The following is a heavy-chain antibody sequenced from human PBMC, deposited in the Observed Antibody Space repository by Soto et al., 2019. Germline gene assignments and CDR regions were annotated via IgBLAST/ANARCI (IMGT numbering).Heavy chain of an antibody. CDR2: INAGNGNT. D-gene: IGHD6-19*01. CDR1: GYTFTSYA. J-gene: IGHJ5*02. CDR3: AREGRKQWLVARRYNWFDP. Sequence: ASVKVSCKASGYTFTSYAMRWVRQAPGQRLEWMGWINAGNGNTKYSQKFQGRVTITRDTSASTAYMELSSLRSEDTAVYYCAREGRKQWLVARRYNWFDPWGQGTLVTVSS. V-gene: IGHV1-3*01.